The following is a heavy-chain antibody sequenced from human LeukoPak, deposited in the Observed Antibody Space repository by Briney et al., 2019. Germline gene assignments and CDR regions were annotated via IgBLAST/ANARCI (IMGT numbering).Heavy chain of an antibody. Sequence: GESLKISCKGSGYSFTSYWIGWVRQMPGKGLVWVSRINSDGSSTSYADSVKGRFTISRDNAKNTLYLQMNSLRAEDTAVYYCARDLDTGAVMDVWGQGTTVTVSS. J-gene: IGHJ6*02. D-gene: IGHD5-18*01. CDR1: GYSFTSYW. V-gene: IGHV3-74*01. CDR3: ARDLDTGAVMDV. CDR2: INSDGSST.